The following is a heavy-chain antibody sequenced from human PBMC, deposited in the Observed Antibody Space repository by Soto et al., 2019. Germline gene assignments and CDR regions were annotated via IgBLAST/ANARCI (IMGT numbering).Heavy chain of an antibody. CDR2: ISTYNGNP. CDR3: ARAPLYSTSPKSAFDI. D-gene: IGHD6-6*01. J-gene: IGHJ3*02. Sequence: QVQLVQSGPEVKKPGASVKVSCKASGYTFTSYGISWVRQAPGQGLEWMGWISTYNGNPNYAQKLQGRVTMTTDTSTSTASLELRSLRSDDTAVFYCARAPLYSTSPKSAFDIWGKWTVVTVSS. CDR1: GYTFTSYG. V-gene: IGHV1-18*01.